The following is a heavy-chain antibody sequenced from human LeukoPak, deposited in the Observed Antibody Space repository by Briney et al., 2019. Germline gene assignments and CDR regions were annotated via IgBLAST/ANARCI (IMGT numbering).Heavy chain of an antibody. D-gene: IGHD3-10*01. CDR1: GGSISSSSYY. Sequence: SETLSLTCTVSGGSISSSSYYWGWIRQPPGKGLEWIGSIYYSGSTYYNPSLKSRVTISVDTSKNQFSLKLSSVTAAGTAVYYCARRRGFGDPSKYFDPWGQGTLVTVSS. V-gene: IGHV4-39*01. CDR3: ARRRGFGDPSKYFDP. J-gene: IGHJ5*02. CDR2: IYYSGST.